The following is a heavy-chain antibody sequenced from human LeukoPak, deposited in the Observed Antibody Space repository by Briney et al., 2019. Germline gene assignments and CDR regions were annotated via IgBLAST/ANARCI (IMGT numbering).Heavy chain of an antibody. D-gene: IGHD6-19*01. J-gene: IGHJ3*02. V-gene: IGHV3-74*01. CDR1: GFTFSSYW. CDR2: INSDGSST. Sequence: GGSLRLSCAASGFTFSSYWMNWVRQAPGKGLVWVSRINSDGSSTSYADSVKGRFTISRDNAKNTLYLQMNSLRAEDTAVYYCARPIAVAGNDAFDIWGQGTMVTVSS. CDR3: ARPIAVAGNDAFDI.